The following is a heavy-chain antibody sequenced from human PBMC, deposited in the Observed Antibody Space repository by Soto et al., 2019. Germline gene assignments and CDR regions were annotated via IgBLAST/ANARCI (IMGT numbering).Heavy chain of an antibody. J-gene: IGHJ4*02. Sequence: GGSLRLSCAASGFTFDDYAMHWVRQAPGKGLEWVSGISWNSGSIGYADSVKGRFTISRDNAKNSLYLQMSSLRAEDTALYYCAKDIGGIAARRERYFDYWGQGTLVTVSS. D-gene: IGHD6-6*01. CDR1: GFTFDDYA. CDR2: ISWNSGSI. V-gene: IGHV3-9*01. CDR3: AKDIGGIAARRERYFDY.